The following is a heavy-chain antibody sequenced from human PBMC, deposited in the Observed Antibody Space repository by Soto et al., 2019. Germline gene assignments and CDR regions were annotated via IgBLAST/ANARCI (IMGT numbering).Heavy chain of an antibody. Sequence: QVQLQQWGAGLLKPSETLSLTCAVYGGSFSGYYWSWIRQPPGKGLEWIGEINHCGSTNYNPSLKSRVTISVDTSKNQFSLKLTSVTAADTAVYYCARASYGDLDYWGQGTLVAVSS. CDR1: GGSFSGYY. V-gene: IGHV4-34*01. D-gene: IGHD4-17*01. CDR3: ARASYGDLDY. CDR2: INHCGST. J-gene: IGHJ4*02.